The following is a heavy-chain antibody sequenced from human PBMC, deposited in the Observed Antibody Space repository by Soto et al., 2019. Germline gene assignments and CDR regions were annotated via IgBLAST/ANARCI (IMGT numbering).Heavy chain of an antibody. D-gene: IGHD3-10*01. CDR1: GGTFSSYA. Sequence: QVQLVQSGAEVKKPGSSVEVSCKASGGTFSSYAISWVRQAPGQGLEWMGGIIPIFGTANYAQKFQGRVTITADESTSTAYMELSSLRSEDTAVYYCARGNESVLLWFGETIDYYGMDVWGQGTTVTVSS. J-gene: IGHJ6*02. CDR2: IIPIFGTA. CDR3: ARGNESVLLWFGETIDYYGMDV. V-gene: IGHV1-69*01.